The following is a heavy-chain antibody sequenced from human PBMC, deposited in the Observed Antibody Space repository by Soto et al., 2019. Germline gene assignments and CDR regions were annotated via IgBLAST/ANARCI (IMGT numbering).Heavy chain of an antibody. CDR2: IRGDLVTT. CDR3: VKEGKMGVEGFDF. J-gene: IGHJ4*02. D-gene: IGHD1-26*01. V-gene: IGHV3-23*01. CDR1: GFTFSDHA. Sequence: EMQLLESGGDLVQPGESLRLSCATSGFTFSDHAVHWVRQAPGEGLEWVSGIRGDLVTTPYADSVKGRFTISRDNSKNTLYLQMNSLRAEDTAIYYCVKEGKMGVEGFDFWGQGTLVTVSS.